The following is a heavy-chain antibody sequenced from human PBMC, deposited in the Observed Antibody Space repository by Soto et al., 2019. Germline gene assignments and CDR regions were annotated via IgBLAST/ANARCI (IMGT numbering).Heavy chain of an antibody. J-gene: IGHJ3*02. CDR3: ARRYGVSFDI. D-gene: IGHD3-10*01. CDR2: IYYSGGT. CDR1: GGSINSGGSY. V-gene: IGHV4-61*08. Sequence: SETLSLTCTVSGGSINSGGSYWSWIRQPPGKGLEWIGYIYYSGGTNYNPSLKSRVTISVDTSKNQFSLKLSSVTAADTAVYYCARRYGVSFDIWGQGTMVTVSS.